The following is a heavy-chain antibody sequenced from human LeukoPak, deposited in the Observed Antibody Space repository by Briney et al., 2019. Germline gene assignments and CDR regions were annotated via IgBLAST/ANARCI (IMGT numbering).Heavy chain of an antibody. CDR2: ISWNSGSI. CDR1: GFTFDDYA. CDR3: AKVGAPPLNAFDI. Sequence: SLRLSCAASGFTFDDYAMHWVRQAPGKGLEWVSGISWNSGSIGYADSVKGRFTISRDNAKNSLYLQMNSLRAEDTALYYCAKVGAPPLNAFDIWGQGTMVTVSS. V-gene: IGHV3-9*01. J-gene: IGHJ3*02. D-gene: IGHD1-26*01.